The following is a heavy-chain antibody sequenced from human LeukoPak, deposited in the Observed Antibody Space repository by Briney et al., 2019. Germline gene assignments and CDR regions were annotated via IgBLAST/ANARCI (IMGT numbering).Heavy chain of an antibody. CDR3: AKVPAVRITIFGVSFDF. V-gene: IGHV3-23*01. J-gene: IGHJ4*02. CDR1: GFTFSSYA. CDR2: ISGSGGST. D-gene: IGHD3-3*01. Sequence: QPGGFLRLSCAASGFTFSSYAMNWVRQAPGKGLEWVSAISGSGGSTYYADSVKGRFTISRDNSKNTLYLQMNSLRAEDTAVYYCAKVPAVRITIFGVSFDFWGQGTLVTVSS.